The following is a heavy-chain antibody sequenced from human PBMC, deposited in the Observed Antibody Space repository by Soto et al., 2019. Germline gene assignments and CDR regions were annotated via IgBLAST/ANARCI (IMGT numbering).Heavy chain of an antibody. Sequence: PGGSLRLSCAASGFTFDTYVMSWVRQAPGKGLEWVSAINGAGYSTYYADSVKGRFTISRDNSKNTLYLHMNGLRAEDTALYYCAVLSGVVANTGYCGQGTLVTVSS. D-gene: IGHD3-22*01. V-gene: IGHV3-23*01. CDR3: AVLSGVVANTGY. J-gene: IGHJ4*02. CDR2: INGAGYST. CDR1: GFTFDTYV.